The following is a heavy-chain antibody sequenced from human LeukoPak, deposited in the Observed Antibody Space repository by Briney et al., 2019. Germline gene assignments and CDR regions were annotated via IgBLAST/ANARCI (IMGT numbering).Heavy chain of an antibody. CDR1: GGSFSGYY. CDR3: ASFRSTYYYDSSGYDAFDI. Sequence: SETLSLTCAVYGGSFSGYYWSWIRQPPGKGLEWIGEINHSGSTNYNPSLKSRVTISVDTSKNQFSLKLSSVTAADTAVYYCASFRSTYYYDSSGYDAFDIWGQGTMVTVSS. D-gene: IGHD3-22*01. J-gene: IGHJ3*02. V-gene: IGHV4-34*01. CDR2: INHSGST.